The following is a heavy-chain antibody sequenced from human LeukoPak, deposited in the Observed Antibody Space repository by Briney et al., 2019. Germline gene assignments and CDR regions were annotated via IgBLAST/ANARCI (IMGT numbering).Heavy chain of an antibody. J-gene: IGHJ5*02. CDR1: GGTFSKYA. CDR3: ARAQAGNYDWPLDL. CDR2: IIPFLDTS. D-gene: IGHD5-12*01. Sequence: GSSVKVSCKASGGTFSKYALSWVRQAPGQGLEWVGAIIPFLDTSNYSPKFQDRVTITTDESTSTAYMDLSSLRSDDTAVYYCARAQAGNYDWPLDLWGQGTLVTVSS. V-gene: IGHV1-69*05.